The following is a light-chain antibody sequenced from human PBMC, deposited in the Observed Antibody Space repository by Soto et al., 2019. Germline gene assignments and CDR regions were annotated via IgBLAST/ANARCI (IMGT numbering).Light chain of an antibody. Sequence: QSALTQPASVSGSPGQSITISCTGTSSDVGGYNYVSWYQQYPGKAPKLMIYDVSSRPSGVSNRFSGSKSGNTASLTISGLQAEDEADYYCSSYTPSRTYVFGTGTKLTVL. CDR3: SSYTPSRTYV. CDR2: DVS. V-gene: IGLV2-14*03. CDR1: SSDVGGYNY. J-gene: IGLJ1*01.